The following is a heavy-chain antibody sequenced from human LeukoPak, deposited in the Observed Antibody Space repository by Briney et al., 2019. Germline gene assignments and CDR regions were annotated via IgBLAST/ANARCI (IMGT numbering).Heavy chain of an antibody. CDR3: ARARGNAYGYFEY. V-gene: IGHV3-74*01. D-gene: IGHD5-18*01. J-gene: IGHJ4*02. Sequence: GGSLRLSCAASGLTLSGYWMHWVRQAPGKGQVWVSRIDGDASSTSYADPVKGRFTTSRDNAKRTLYLQMNSLRVEDTAVYYCARARGNAYGYFEYWGQGTLVTVSS. CDR2: IDGDASST. CDR1: GLTLSGYW.